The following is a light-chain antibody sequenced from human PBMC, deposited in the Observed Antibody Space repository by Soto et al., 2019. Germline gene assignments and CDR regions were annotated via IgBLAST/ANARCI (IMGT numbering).Light chain of an antibody. J-gene: IGKJ1*01. V-gene: IGKV1-12*01. CDR1: RDIGNF. CDR3: LQSIDVPRT. Sequence: QITQSTWSVSASLGQSVPMCCRLSRDIGNFLAWYQQTPGKAPRLLVHGAASLAREIPSRLSGDGTGTHFTLTVSRRQPDDLETYFCLQSIDVPRTFGQVTRV. CDR2: GAA.